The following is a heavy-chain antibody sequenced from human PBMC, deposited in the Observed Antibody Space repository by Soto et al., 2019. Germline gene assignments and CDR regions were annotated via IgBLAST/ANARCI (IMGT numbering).Heavy chain of an antibody. V-gene: IGHV3-49*03. Sequence: EVQLVESGGGLVQPGRSLSLSCTASGFTFGDYAMSWFRQAPGKGLEWVGFIRSKAYGGTTEYAASVKGRFTISRDDSKSIAYLQMNSLKTEDTDVYYCTREGGSSSFAFDIWGQGTMVTVSS. CDR3: TREGGSSSFAFDI. CDR1: GFTFGDYA. D-gene: IGHD6-6*01. CDR2: IRSKAYGGTT. J-gene: IGHJ3*02.